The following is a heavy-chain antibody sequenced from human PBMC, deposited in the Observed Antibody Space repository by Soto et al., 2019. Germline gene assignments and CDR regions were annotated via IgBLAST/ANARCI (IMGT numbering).Heavy chain of an antibody. CDR1: GGSISSGGYY. CDR2: IYYSGST. D-gene: IGHD5-12*01. J-gene: IGHJ4*02. Sequence: SETLSLTCSVSGGSISSGGYYWSWIRQHPGKGLEWIGYIYYSGSTYYNPSLKSRITISIDTSKNQFSLKLNSVTAADTAVYYCAAGYSGYDPLPSSFDYWGQGTLVTVSS. CDR3: AAGYSGYDPLPSSFDY. V-gene: IGHV4-31*03.